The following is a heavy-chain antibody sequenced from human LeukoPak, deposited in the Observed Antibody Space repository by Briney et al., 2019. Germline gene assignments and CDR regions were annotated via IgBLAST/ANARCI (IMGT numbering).Heavy chain of an antibody. Sequence: SETLSLTCAVSGGSISSSNWWSWVRQPPGKGLERIGEIYHSGSTNYNPSLKSRVTISVDTSKNQFSLKLSSVTAADTAVYYCARACGGDCYSVAFDIWGQGTMVTVSS. D-gene: IGHD2-21*02. CDR3: ARACGGDCYSVAFDI. V-gene: IGHV4-4*02. J-gene: IGHJ3*02. CDR1: GGSISSSNW. CDR2: IYHSGST.